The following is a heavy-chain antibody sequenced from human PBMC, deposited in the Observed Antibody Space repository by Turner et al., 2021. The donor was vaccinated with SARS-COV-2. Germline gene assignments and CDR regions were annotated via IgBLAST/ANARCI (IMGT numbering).Heavy chain of an antibody. Sequence: QVPLQESGPGLVKPSETLSLRCTVSGVSITSTNFFWGWIRQSSGKGLEWMGTFSYSGRTFYNPSFKGRVTMSADPSKRQFFLRLTSVTAADTAVYYCARLYHHDTSGVDFWGQGTQVTVSS. V-gene: IGHV4-39*01. CDR1: GVSITSTNFF. D-gene: IGHD3-22*01. CDR3: ARLYHHDTSGVDF. CDR2: FSYSGRT. J-gene: IGHJ4*02.